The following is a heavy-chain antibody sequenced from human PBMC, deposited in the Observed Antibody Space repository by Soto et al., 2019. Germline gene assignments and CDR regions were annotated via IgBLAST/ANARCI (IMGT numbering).Heavy chain of an antibody. CDR1: GYTFTGYY. J-gene: IGHJ5*02. V-gene: IGHV1-2*04. Sequence: ASVKVSCKASGYTFTGYYMHWVRQAPGQGLEWMGWINPNSGGTNYAQKFQGWVTMTRDTSIRTAYMELSRLRSDDTAVYYCARLVRAAAGPNWFDPWGQGTLVTVSS. CDR2: INPNSGGT. D-gene: IGHD6-13*01. CDR3: ARLVRAAAGPNWFDP.